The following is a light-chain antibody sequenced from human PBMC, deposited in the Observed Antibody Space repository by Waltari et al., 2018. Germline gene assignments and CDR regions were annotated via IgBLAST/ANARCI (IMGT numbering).Light chain of an antibody. CDR2: KNT. V-gene: IGLV3-25*03. Sequence: SYELTQPPSVSVSPGQTARITCSGEALPQPHVHWYQQKPGQAPLLIISKNTERPSGIPDRFSGSRAGTTVTLTIAGVQPEDESDYYCQSSDSRGVQVFGGGTMLTVL. CDR1: ALPQPH. CDR3: QSSDSRGVQV. J-gene: IGLJ2*01.